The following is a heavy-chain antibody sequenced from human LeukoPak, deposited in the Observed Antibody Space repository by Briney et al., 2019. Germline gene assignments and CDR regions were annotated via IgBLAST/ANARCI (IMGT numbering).Heavy chain of an antibody. V-gene: IGHV3-23*01. CDR2: ISGSGGST. CDR3: AKFLPTHIVVANYYFDY. J-gene: IGHJ4*02. D-gene: IGHD2-21*01. CDR1: GFTFSSYA. Sequence: AVGSLRLSCAASGFTFSSYARSWVRQAPGKGLEWISAISGSGGSTYYADSVKGRFTISRDNSKNTLYLQMNSLRAEDTAVYYCAKFLPTHIVVANYYFDYWGQGTLVTVSS.